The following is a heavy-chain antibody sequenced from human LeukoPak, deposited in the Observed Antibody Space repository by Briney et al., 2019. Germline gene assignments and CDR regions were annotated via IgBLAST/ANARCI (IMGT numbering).Heavy chain of an antibody. CDR2: MNPNSGNT. J-gene: IGHJ4*02. V-gene: IGHV1-8*01. CDR1: GYTFTSYD. D-gene: IGHD3-3*01. CDR3: ARVPPRPTYHDFWSGYYTLPDY. Sequence: ASVKVSCKASGYTFTSYDINWVRQATGQGLEWMGWMNPNSGNTGYAQKFQGRVTMTRNTSISTAYMELSSLRSEDTAVYYCARVPPRPTYHDFWSGYYTLPDYWGQGTLVTVSS.